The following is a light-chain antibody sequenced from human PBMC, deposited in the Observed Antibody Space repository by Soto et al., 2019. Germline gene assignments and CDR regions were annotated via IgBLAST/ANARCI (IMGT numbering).Light chain of an antibody. CDR3: QQYNNWPVT. J-gene: IGKJ1*01. CDR1: QSVSSN. Sequence: EIVMTQSPSTLSVSPGERATLSCRASQSVSSNLAWYQQKVGQALRVLIYDASTRATGIPGRFSGSGSGTEFTLTISSLQSEDFAVYYCQQYNNWPVTFGQGTKVDIK. V-gene: IGKV3-15*01. CDR2: DAS.